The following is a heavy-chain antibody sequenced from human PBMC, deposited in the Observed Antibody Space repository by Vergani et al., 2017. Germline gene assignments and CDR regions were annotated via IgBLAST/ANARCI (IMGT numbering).Heavy chain of an antibody. Sequence: QVQLVESGGGVVQPGRSLSLSCAASGFTFSSYAMHWVRQAPGKGLEWVAVISYDGSNKYYADYVKGRFTISRDNSKNTLYLQMNRLSAEDTSVYYCARVFGNYYGSGSYFFDYWGQGTLVTVSS. CDR3: ARVFGNYYGSGSYFFDY. CDR1: GFTFSSYA. CDR2: ISYDGSNK. J-gene: IGHJ4*02. D-gene: IGHD3-10*01. V-gene: IGHV3-30*01.